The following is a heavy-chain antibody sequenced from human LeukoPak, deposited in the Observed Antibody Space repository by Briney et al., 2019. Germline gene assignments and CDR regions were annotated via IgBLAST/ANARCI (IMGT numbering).Heavy chain of an antibody. V-gene: IGHV4-39*01. CDR2: IYYTGST. D-gene: IGHD3-10*01. CDR3: ARLALRLVPEY. CDR1: GASININNYY. Sequence: SETLSLTCSVSGASININNYYWGWIRQPPGKGLEWIGNIYYTGSTQYNPSLKSRVTMSVDTSKNQFSLKLSSVTAADTAVYFCARLALRLVPEYWGQGTLVAASS. J-gene: IGHJ4*02.